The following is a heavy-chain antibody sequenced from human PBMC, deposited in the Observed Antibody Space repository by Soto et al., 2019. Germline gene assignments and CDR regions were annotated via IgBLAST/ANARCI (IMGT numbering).Heavy chain of an antibody. CDR3: ARVTTIFGVVTPSYYYYGMDV. Sequence: SETLSLTCTVSGGSISSYYWSWIRQPAGKGLEWIGRICTSGSTNYNPSLKSRVTMSVDTSKNQFSLKLSSVTAADTAVYYCARVTTIFGVVTPSYYYYGMDVWGQGTTVTVSS. D-gene: IGHD3-3*01. J-gene: IGHJ6*02. CDR1: GGSISSYY. CDR2: ICTSGST. V-gene: IGHV4-4*07.